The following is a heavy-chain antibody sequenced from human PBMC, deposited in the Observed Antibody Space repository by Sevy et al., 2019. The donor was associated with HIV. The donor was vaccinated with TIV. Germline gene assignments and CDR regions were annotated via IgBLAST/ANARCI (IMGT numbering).Heavy chain of an antibody. Sequence: SETLSLTCTVSGGSISSSSYYWGWIRQPPGKGLEWIGSIYYSGSTYYNPSLKSRVTISVDTSKNQFFLMLSSVTAADTAVDYCARLPRLAAAGDYYGMDVWGQGTTVTVSS. CDR1: GGSISSSSYY. V-gene: IGHV4-39*01. D-gene: IGHD6-13*01. CDR2: IYYSGST. J-gene: IGHJ6*02. CDR3: ARLPRLAAAGDYYGMDV.